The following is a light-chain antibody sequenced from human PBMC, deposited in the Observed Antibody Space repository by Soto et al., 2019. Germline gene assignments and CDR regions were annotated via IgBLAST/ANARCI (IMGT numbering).Light chain of an antibody. J-gene: IGKJ2*01. CDR1: QSISTW. CDR2: TAS. Sequence: DIQMTQFPSTLSASIGDRVTITCRASQSISTWLAWYQQKAGKAPKLLIYTASSLETGVPSRFSGSGSATEFTLTISSLQPDDFATYYCQHYNRYSPYTFGQGTRLEIK. CDR3: QHYNRYSPYT. V-gene: IGKV1-5*03.